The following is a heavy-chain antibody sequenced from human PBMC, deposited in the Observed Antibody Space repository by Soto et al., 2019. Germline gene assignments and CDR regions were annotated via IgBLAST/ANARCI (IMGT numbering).Heavy chain of an antibody. J-gene: IGHJ6*02. V-gene: IGHV5-51*01. CDR2: IYPGDSDT. CDR1: GYSFISYW. D-gene: IGHD2-2*03. Sequence: GESLKISCKGSGYSFISYWIGWVRQMPGKGLEWMGIIYPGDSDTRYSPSFQGQVTISADKSISTAYLQWSSLKASDTAMYYCARQVGYCSSTSCDGYYYYGMDVWGQGTTVTVSS. CDR3: ARQVGYCSSTSCDGYYYYGMDV.